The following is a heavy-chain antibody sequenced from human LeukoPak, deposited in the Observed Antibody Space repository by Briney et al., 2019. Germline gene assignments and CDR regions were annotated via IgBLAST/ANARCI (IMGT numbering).Heavy chain of an antibody. CDR3: AKCSGGTCYSSLDY. J-gene: IGHJ4*02. CDR1: GFTFSSYS. D-gene: IGHD2-15*01. Sequence: GGSLRLSCAASGFTFSSYSMNWVRQAPGKGLEWVSFISSSSSTIYYADSVKGRFTISRDNSKNTLYLQMNSLRAGDTAVYYCAKCSGGTCYSSLDYWGQGTLVTVSS. CDR2: ISSSSSTI. V-gene: IGHV3-48*01.